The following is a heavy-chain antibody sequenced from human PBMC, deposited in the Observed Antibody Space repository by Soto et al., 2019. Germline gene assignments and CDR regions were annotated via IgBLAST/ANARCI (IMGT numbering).Heavy chain of an antibody. Sequence: GGSLRLSCAASGFTFSSYAMRWVRQAPGKGLEWVSAISGSGDSTYYADSAKGRFTISRDNSKNTLYLQMDSLRAEDTASYYCAKVNIVVIIAAANFDYWGQGT. CDR2: ISGSGDST. D-gene: IGHD2-15*01. CDR1: GFTFSSYA. J-gene: IGHJ4*02. CDR3: AKVNIVVIIAAANFDY. V-gene: IGHV3-23*01.